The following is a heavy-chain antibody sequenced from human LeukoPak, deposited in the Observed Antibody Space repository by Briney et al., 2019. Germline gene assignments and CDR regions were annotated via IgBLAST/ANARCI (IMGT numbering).Heavy chain of an antibody. J-gene: IGHJ4*02. CDR2: IYLGDSDT. Sequence: RGESLKISCKGSGYSFTNYWIGWVRQMPGKGLEWMGIIYLGDSDTRYSPSFQGQVTISADKSISIAYLQWSSLKASDTAMYYCARKGRYCSSTNCPFDYWGQGTLVTVSS. CDR3: ARKGRYCSSTNCPFDY. D-gene: IGHD2-2*01. V-gene: IGHV5-51*01. CDR1: GYSFTNYW.